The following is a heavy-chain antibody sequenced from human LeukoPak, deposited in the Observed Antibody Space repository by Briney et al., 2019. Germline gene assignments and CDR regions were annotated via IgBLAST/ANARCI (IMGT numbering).Heavy chain of an antibody. CDR2: IYHSGST. J-gene: IGHJ4*02. CDR1: GYSISSGYY. CDR3: ARGGYSSSQYYFDY. V-gene: IGHV4-38-2*01. D-gene: IGHD6-13*01. Sequence: SETLSLTCAVSGYSISSGYYWGWIRQPPGKGLEWIGRIYHSGSTYYNPSLKSRVTISVDTSKNQFSLKLSSVTAADTAVYYCARGGYSSSQYYFDYWGQGTLVTVSS.